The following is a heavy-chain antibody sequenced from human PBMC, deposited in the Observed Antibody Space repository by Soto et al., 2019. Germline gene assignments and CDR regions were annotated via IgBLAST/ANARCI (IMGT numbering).Heavy chain of an antibody. D-gene: IGHD3-10*01. Sequence: SETLSLTCTVSGGSISSGGYYWSWIRQHPGKGLEWIGYIYYSGSTYYNPSLKSRVTISVDTSKNQFSLKLSSVTAADTAVYYCARGPENYGSGSSLWYFDLWGRGTLVTVSS. V-gene: IGHV4-31*03. CDR1: GGSISSGGYY. CDR2: IYYSGST. J-gene: IGHJ2*01. CDR3: ARGPENYGSGSSLWYFDL.